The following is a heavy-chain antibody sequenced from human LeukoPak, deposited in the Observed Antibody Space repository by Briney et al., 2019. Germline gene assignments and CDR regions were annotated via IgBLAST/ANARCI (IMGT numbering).Heavy chain of an antibody. CDR3: ARESGRGYASGLDAFDI. Sequence: GGSLSLSCEASGFTFSSYSMNWVRQAPGKGLEWVSSISSIGSDIHYADSVKGRFIISRDNAKNSLFLQVNSLRAEDTALYYCARESGRGYASGLDAFDIWGQGTMVTVSS. J-gene: IGHJ3*02. D-gene: IGHD6-19*01. CDR2: ISSIGSDI. CDR1: GFTFSSYS. V-gene: IGHV3-21*01.